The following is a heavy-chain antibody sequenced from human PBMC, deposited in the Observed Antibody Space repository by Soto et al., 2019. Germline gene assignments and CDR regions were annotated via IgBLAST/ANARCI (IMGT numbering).Heavy chain of an antibody. D-gene: IGHD3-10*01. CDR2: TYTGGNS. Sequence: EVQLVQTGGGLIKPGGSLSLSCAASGLSVSDKYMSWVRQAPGKGLEWVSLTYTGGNSYFEDFVKGRFIVSRDISKNTLFLHMNSLAAEDTAVYYCAREGYAYGLDLWGQGSLVTVSS. CDR3: AREGYAYGLDL. CDR1: GLSVSDKY. J-gene: IGHJ4*02. V-gene: IGHV3-53*02.